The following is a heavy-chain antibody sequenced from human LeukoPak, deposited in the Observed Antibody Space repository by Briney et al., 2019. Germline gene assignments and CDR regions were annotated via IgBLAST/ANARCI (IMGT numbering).Heavy chain of an antibody. V-gene: IGHV3-48*04. Sequence: GGSLRLSCAASGFTFIGHNMNWVRQAPGKGLEWVSFVSISSGTIYYTDSVKGRFRISRDNAKSSLDLEMNSLRAEDTAIYYCARAMSTFGGVRNYFDSWGQGTLVTVSS. CDR2: VSISSGTI. J-gene: IGHJ4*02. D-gene: IGHD3-16*01. CDR3: ARAMSTFGGVRNYFDS. CDR1: GFTFIGHN.